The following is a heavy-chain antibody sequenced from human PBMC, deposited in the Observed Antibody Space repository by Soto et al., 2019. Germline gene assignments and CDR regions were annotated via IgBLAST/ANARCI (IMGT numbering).Heavy chain of an antibody. V-gene: IGHV3-33*01. Sequence: QVQLVESGGGVVQPGRSLRLSCAASGFTFSSYGMHWVRQAPGKGLEWVAVIWYDGSNKYYADSVKGRFTISRDNSKNQLYLQMNSLRAEDTAVYYCARDGLITFGGVIAPTYNWFDPWGQGTLVTVSS. J-gene: IGHJ5*02. CDR1: GFTFSSYG. CDR2: IWYDGSNK. CDR3: ARDGLITFGGVIAPTYNWFDP. D-gene: IGHD3-16*02.